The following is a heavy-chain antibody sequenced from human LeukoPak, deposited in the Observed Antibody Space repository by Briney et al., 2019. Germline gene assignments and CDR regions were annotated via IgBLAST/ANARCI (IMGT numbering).Heavy chain of an antibody. CDR3: AKALPELRYFDWLPSTYYFDY. D-gene: IGHD3-9*01. J-gene: IGHJ4*02. CDR2: ISGSGGST. Sequence: GGSLRLSCAASGFTFSSYAMSWVRQAPGKGLEWVSAISGSGGSTYYADSVKGRFTISRDNSKNTLYLQMNSLRAEDTAVYYCAKALPELRYFDWLPSTYYFDYWGQGTLVTVSS. V-gene: IGHV3-23*01. CDR1: GFTFSSYA.